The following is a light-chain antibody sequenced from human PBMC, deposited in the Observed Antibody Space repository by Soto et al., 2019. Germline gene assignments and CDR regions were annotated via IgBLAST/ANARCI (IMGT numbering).Light chain of an antibody. CDR2: DVS. CDR3: CSYAGSYTYV. Sequence: QPVLTQPRSVSGSPGQSVTISCTGTSSDVGGYDYISWYQQHPGKAPKLMIYDVSQRPSGVPDRFSGSKSGNTASLTISGLQAEDEADYYCCSYAGSYTYVFGTETKLTVL. V-gene: IGLV2-11*01. CDR1: SSDVGGYDY. J-gene: IGLJ1*01.